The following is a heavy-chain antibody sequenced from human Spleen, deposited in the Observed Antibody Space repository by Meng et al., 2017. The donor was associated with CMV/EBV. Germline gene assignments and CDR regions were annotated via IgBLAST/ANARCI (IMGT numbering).Heavy chain of an antibody. CDR1: GFTFSNNG. CDR3: AKASPLFYDFWSGPRGDYYNYGMGV. Sequence: GESLKISCAASGFTFSNNGMHWVRRAPGKGLEWVAFIRYDGSSKYYADSVKGRFTISRDNSKNTLFVQMNSLTTEDTAVYYCAKASPLFYDFWSGPRGDYYNYGMGVWGQGTTVTVSS. CDR2: IRYDGSSK. J-gene: IGHJ6*02. D-gene: IGHD3-3*01. V-gene: IGHV3-30*02.